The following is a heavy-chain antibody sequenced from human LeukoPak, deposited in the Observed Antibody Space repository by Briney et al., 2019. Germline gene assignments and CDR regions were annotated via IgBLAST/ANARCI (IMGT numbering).Heavy chain of an antibody. J-gene: IGHJ6*02. Sequence: GRSVRLSCAASGFTFSSYGMHWVRQAPGKGLEWVAVIWYDGSNKYYADSVKGRFTISRDNSKNTLYLQMNSLRAEDTAVYYCARDFGPDYYYYGMDVWGQGTTVTVSS. V-gene: IGHV3-33*01. CDR2: IWYDGSNK. CDR3: ARDFGPDYYYYGMDV. CDR1: GFTFSSYG. D-gene: IGHD3-10*01.